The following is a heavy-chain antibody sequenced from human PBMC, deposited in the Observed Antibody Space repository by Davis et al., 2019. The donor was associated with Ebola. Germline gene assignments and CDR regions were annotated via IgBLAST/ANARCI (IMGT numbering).Heavy chain of an antibody. CDR1: GGSTSSYY. J-gene: IGHJ6*02. CDR2: INHSGSP. V-gene: IGHV4-59*12. Sequence: GSLRLSCTVSGGSTSSYYWSWVRQPPGEGLEWTGEINHSGSPKYNPSLMSRATISADTSKNQFSLKLRSLTAADTAVYFCARGAHCSGGSCSTSIYYYYGMDVWGQGTSVTVSS. D-gene: IGHD2-15*01. CDR3: ARGAHCSGGSCSTSIYYYYGMDV.